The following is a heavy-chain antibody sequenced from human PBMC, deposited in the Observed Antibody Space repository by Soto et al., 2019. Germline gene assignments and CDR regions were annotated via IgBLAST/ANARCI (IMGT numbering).Heavy chain of an antibody. J-gene: IGHJ4*02. V-gene: IGHV3-9*01. CDR2: ITWNSDEI. CDR3: AKRVGATVGRLDY. D-gene: IGHD1-26*01. Sequence: GGSLRLSCAASGFTFDDYAMHWVRQRPGRGLEWVSGITWNSDEIGYPDSVKGRFSISRDNAKKYLYLQMNSLRPDDTALYYCAKRVGATVGRLDYWGQGTLVTVSS. CDR1: GFTFDDYA.